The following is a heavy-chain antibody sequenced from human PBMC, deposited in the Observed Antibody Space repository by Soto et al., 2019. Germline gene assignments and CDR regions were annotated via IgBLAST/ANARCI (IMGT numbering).Heavy chain of an antibody. CDR3: AREATVVTQIFDY. V-gene: IGHV1-46*01. D-gene: IGHD2-21*02. CDR1: GYTFTSYY. Sequence: QVQLVQSGAEVKKPGASVKVSCKASGYTFTSYYMHWVRQAPGQGLEWMGIINPSGGSTSYAQKFQGRVTMTRYTSSSTVYMELSSIRSEDTAVYYCAREATVVTQIFDYWGQGTLVTVSS. CDR2: INPSGGST. J-gene: IGHJ4*02.